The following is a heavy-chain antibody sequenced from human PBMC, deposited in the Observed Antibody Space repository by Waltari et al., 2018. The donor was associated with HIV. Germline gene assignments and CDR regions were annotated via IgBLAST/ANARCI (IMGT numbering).Heavy chain of an antibody. D-gene: IGHD3-3*01. CDR1: GGSISSYY. V-gene: IGHV4-59*01. CDR3: ARGRYDFWSGYYRTRDDYYYYGMDV. CDR2: IYYSGST. J-gene: IGHJ6*02. Sequence: QVQLQESGPGLVKPSETLSLTCTVSGGSISSYYWSWIRQPPGKGLEWIGYIYYSGSTNYNPSLKSRVTISVDTSKNQFSLKLSSVTAADTAVYYCARGRYDFWSGYYRTRDDYYYYGMDVWGQGTTVTVSS.